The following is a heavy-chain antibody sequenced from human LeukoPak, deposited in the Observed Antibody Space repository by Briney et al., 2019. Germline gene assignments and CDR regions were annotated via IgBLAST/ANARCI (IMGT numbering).Heavy chain of an antibody. CDR1: GFTFSSYG. CDR2: ISYDGSNK. D-gene: IGHD5-12*01. V-gene: IGHV3-30*03. CDR3: AHAVDMADY. J-gene: IGHJ4*02. Sequence: PGGSLRLSCAASGFTFSSYGMHWVRQAPGKGLEWVAVISYDGSNKYYADSVKGRFTISRDNSKNTLYPQMNSLRAEDTAVYYCAHAVDMADYWGQGTLVTVSS.